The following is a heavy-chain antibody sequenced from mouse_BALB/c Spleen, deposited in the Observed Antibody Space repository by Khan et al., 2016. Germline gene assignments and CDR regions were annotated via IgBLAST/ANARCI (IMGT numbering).Heavy chain of an antibody. D-gene: IGHD2-5*01. V-gene: IGHV1-4*01. Sequence: QVQLKQSGAELARPGASVKMSCKASGYTFTIYTMYWVKQRPGQGLEWIGYINPSSGYTNYNQKFKDKATLTADKSSSTAYMQLSSLTSEDSAVXYCARSRRMSSNYRFGCWGQGTTLPISS. CDR1: GYTFTIYT. J-gene: IGHJ2*01. CDR3: ARSRRMSSNYRFGC. CDR2: INPSSGYT.